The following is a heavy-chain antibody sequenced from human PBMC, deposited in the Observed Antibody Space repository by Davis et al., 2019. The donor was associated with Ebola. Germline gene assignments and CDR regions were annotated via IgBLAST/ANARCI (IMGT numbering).Heavy chain of an antibody. Sequence: MPSETLSLTCAVYGGSFSGYYWTWIRQPPGRGLEWIGDINNYGSVKYNPSLRSRLTMSVDTSKNQFSLDLSSVTAADTAVYYCARAAGGSNFVWYYLDLWGGGTLVGVSA. D-gene: IGHD3-9*01. J-gene: IGHJ2*01. CDR2: INNYGSV. CDR1: GGSFSGYY. V-gene: IGHV4-34*01. CDR3: ARAAGGSNFVWYYLDL.